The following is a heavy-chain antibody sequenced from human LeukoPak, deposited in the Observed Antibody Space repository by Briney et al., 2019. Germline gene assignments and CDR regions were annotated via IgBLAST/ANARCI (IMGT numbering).Heavy chain of an antibody. CDR3: ARDGFDYCDFSYYFDY. D-gene: IGHD4-17*01. CDR1: GFTLSSYA. CDR2: ISYEGSNK. V-gene: IGHV3-30-3*01. J-gene: IGHJ4*02. Sequence: GDSLTLSCAPSGFTLSSYAMHWVRQAPGKGLEWVAYISYEGSNKFYADSVKARFTISRDNSKTMLYLQMNCLRAEDTAVYYCARDGFDYCDFSYYFDYWGQGSLVSVSS.